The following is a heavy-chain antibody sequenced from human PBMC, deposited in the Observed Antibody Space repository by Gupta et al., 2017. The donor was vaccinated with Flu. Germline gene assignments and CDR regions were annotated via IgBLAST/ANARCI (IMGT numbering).Heavy chain of an antibody. V-gene: IGHV3-23*01. Sequence: EVQLLESGGGLVQPGGSLRLSCAASGFPFSSSAMSWFRQAPGKGLEWVSAISGSGGSTYYADSVKGRFTISRDNSKNTLYLQMNSLRAEDTAVYYCAKGENFVLSSGWAPPDYWGQGTLVTVSS. CDR3: AKGENFVLSSGWAPPDY. CDR1: GFPFSSSA. CDR2: ISGSGGST. J-gene: IGHJ4*02. D-gene: IGHD6-19*01.